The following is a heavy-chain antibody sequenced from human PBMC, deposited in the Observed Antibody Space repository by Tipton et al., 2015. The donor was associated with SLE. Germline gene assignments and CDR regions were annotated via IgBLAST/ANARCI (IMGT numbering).Heavy chain of an antibody. CDR1: GGSFSGYY. J-gene: IGHJ4*02. CDR3: ARHGGYYFDY. D-gene: IGHD4-23*01. V-gene: IGHV4-34*01. Sequence: LRLSCAVYGGSFSGYYWSWIRQPPGKGLEWIGEINHSGRTNYNPSLKSRVTISVGTSKNQFSLKLSSVNAADTAVYYCARHGGYYFDYWGQGTLVTVSS. CDR2: INHSGRT.